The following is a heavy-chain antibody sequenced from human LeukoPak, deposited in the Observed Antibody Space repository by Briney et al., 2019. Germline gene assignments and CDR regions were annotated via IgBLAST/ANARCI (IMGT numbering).Heavy chain of an antibody. CDR1: GGSISSGDYY. CDR3: ATDYGNNWFDP. J-gene: IGHJ5*02. CDR2: IYYSGDT. Sequence: SETLSLTCTVSGGSISSGDYYWSWIRQHSGKGLEWIGYIYYSGDTYYNPSLRSRVSISVDTSKNQFSLKLSSVTAADTAMYYCATDYGNNWFDPWGQGTLVTVSA. V-gene: IGHV4-31*03. D-gene: IGHD4-17*01.